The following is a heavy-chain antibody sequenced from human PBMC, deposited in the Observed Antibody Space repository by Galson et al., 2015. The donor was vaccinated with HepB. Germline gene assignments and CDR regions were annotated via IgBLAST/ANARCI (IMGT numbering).Heavy chain of an antibody. D-gene: IGHD3-22*01. Sequence: QSGAEVKKPGESLKISCKGSGSSFTSYWIGWVRQMPGKGLEWMGIIYPGDSDTRYSPSFQGQVTISADKSISTAYLQWSSLKASDTAMYYCARGITMNSPPSDAFDIWGQGTMVTVSS. V-gene: IGHV5-51*01. J-gene: IGHJ3*02. CDR1: GSSFTSYW. CDR3: ARGITMNSPPSDAFDI. CDR2: IYPGDSDT.